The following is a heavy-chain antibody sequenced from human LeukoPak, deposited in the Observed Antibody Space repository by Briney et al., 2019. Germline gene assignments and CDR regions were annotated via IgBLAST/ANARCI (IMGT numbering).Heavy chain of an antibody. J-gene: IGHJ4*02. CDR3: DRHGGTLDYFDS. CDR1: NGSISSYY. CDR2: IYYGGTT. V-gene: IGHV4-59*08. Sequence: SETLSLTCSVSNGSISSYYWSWIRQSPGKGLEWIGYIYYGGTTTYNPSLKRRVTISVDSPKNHFSLRLTSLTAADTALYYCDRHGGTLDYFDSWGPGSLVIVSS. D-gene: IGHD1-26*01.